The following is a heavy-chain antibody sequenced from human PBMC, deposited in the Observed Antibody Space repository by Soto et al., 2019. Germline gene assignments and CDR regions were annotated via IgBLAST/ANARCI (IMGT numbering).Heavy chain of an antibody. J-gene: IGHJ3*02. V-gene: IGHV3-48*01. Sequence: HPGGSLRLSCAASGFAFSNYFMNWVRQAPGKGLEWISYTSRSSTKIYYADSVKARFTISRDNAKSSLYLQMNSLGAEDTAVYYCAAQPYSVSLKSPFDIWGQGTMVTVSS. CDR3: AAQPYSVSLKSPFDI. CDR1: GFAFSNYF. CDR2: TSRSSTKI. D-gene: IGHD1-26*01.